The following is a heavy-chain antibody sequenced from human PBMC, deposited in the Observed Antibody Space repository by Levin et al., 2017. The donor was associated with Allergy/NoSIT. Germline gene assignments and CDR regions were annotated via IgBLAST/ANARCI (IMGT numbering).Heavy chain of an antibody. V-gene: IGHV3-23*01. J-gene: IGHJ4*02. Sequence: GGSLRLSCAASGFTFSNYAMNWVRQPPGKGLQWVSTISGRGYSTYYADSVKGRFTISRDDAKSTLYLQMNSLRADDTAVYYCANLAAVDYWGQGPLVTVSS. CDR2: ISGRGYST. D-gene: IGHD6-25*01. CDR3: ANLAAVDY. CDR1: GFTFSNYA.